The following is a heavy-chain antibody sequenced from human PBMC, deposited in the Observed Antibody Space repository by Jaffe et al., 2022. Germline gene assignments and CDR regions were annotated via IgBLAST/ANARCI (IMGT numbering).Heavy chain of an antibody. J-gene: IGHJ4*02. CDR1: GGSISSSSYY. CDR3: ARISYMTTFDY. CDR2: ISYSGST. Sequence: QLQLQESGPGLVKPSETLSLTCTVSGGSISSSSYYWGWIRQPPGKGLEWIGSISYSGSTYYNPSLKSRVTISVDTSKNQFSLKLSSVTAADTAVYYCARISYMTTFDYWGQGTLVTVSS. V-gene: IGHV4-39*01. D-gene: IGHD4-17*01.